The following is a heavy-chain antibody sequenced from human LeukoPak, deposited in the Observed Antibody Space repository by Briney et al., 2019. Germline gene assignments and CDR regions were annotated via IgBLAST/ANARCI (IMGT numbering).Heavy chain of an antibody. CDR3: ARDSEGSDAFDI. CDR1: GGTFSSYA. Sequence: SVKVSCKASGGTFSSYAISWVRQAPGQGLEWMGGIIPIFGTADYAQKFQGRVTITTDESTSTAYMELSSLRSEDTAVYYCARDSEGSDAFDIWGQGTMVTVSS. V-gene: IGHV1-69*05. D-gene: IGHD3-10*01. J-gene: IGHJ3*02. CDR2: IIPIFGTA.